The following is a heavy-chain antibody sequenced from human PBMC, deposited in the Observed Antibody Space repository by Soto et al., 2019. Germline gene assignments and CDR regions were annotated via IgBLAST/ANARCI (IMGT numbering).Heavy chain of an antibody. J-gene: IGHJ1*01. CDR1: GGSVSSGSYS. V-gene: IGHV4-61*01. CDR2: IYYSGST. D-gene: IGHD2-21*02. Sequence: QVQLQESGPGLVKPSETLSLTCTVSGGSVSSGSYSWSWIRQPPGKGLEWIGYIYYSGSTNYNPSLKIRVTIAVDTSKNKYSMTLSSVTAADTAVYYCATSGGNSGEYFQHWGQGTLVTVAS. CDR3: ATSGGNSGEYFQH.